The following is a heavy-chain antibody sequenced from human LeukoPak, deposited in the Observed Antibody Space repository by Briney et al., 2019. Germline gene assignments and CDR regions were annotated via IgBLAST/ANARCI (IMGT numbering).Heavy chain of an antibody. D-gene: IGHD2-21*02. J-gene: IGHJ6*03. CDR3: ARYGVVTASTFYYMDV. CDR1: GDSVSNYY. Sequence: PSETLSLTCTVSGDSVSNYYWSWIRQSPGKGLEWIAFMHPGGTTKYSPSLMSRVAMSVDTSNNQFSLTLTSLTAADTAVYYCARYGVVTASTFYYMDVWGKGTAVTVSS. V-gene: IGHV4-59*02. CDR2: MHPGGTT.